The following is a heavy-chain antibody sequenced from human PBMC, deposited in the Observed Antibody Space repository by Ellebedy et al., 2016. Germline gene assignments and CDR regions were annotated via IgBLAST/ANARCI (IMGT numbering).Heavy chain of an antibody. J-gene: IGHJ4*02. Sequence: GESLKIPCEGPGYNFARYWIAWVRQMPGKGLEWMGIIFPDDSDTKYSPSFQGQVTLSADKSTNTAYLHCSALKASDSAMYYCATLLDASGGYWGQGTLVTVSS. CDR2: IFPDDSDT. D-gene: IGHD3-10*01. V-gene: IGHV5-51*01. CDR3: ATLLDASGGY. CDR1: GYNFARYW.